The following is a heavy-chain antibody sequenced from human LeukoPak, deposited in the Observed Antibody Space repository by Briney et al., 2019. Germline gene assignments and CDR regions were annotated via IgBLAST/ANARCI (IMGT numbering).Heavy chain of an antibody. CDR3: ARGRPVLLWFGEPSNWFDP. CDR2: IKHSGGT. CDR1: GGSFSGYY. J-gene: IGHJ5*02. V-gene: IGHV4-34*01. D-gene: IGHD3-10*01. Sequence: KASETLSLTCPVYGGSFSGYYWSWIRQHPGKGLEWNGVIKHSGGTNYNPSFKSRVTISVVTSKNHFSLKLSSVTAADTAVYYCARGRPVLLWFGEPSNWFDPWGQGTLVTVSS.